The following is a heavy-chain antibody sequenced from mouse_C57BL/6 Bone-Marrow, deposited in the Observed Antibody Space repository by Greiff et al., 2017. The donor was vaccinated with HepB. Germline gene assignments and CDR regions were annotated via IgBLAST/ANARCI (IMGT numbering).Heavy chain of an antibody. CDR3: AREGIVSFDY. J-gene: IGHJ2*01. D-gene: IGHD2-5*01. Sequence: QVQLQQSGPGLVQPSQSLSITCTVSGFSLTSYGVHWVRQSPGKGLEWLGVIWSGGRTDYNAAFISRLSSSKDNSKSQVFFKMNSLQADDTAIYYCAREGIVSFDYWGQGTTLTVSS. CDR1: GFSLTSYG. V-gene: IGHV2-2*01. CDR2: IWSGGRT.